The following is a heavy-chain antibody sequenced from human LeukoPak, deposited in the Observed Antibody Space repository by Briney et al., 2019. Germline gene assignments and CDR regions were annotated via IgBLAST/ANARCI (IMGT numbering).Heavy chain of an antibody. V-gene: IGHV3-48*01. CDR3: ARAHHRRVYDYVWGSYPY. CDR2: ISSSSSTI. J-gene: IGHJ4*02. CDR1: GFTFSSCS. D-gene: IGHD3-16*02. Sequence: PGGSLRLSCAASGFTFSSCSMNWVRQAPGKGLEWVSYISSSSSTIYYADSVKGRFTISRDNAKNSLYLQMNSLRAEDTAVYYCARAHHRRVYDYVWGSYPYWGQGTLVTVSS.